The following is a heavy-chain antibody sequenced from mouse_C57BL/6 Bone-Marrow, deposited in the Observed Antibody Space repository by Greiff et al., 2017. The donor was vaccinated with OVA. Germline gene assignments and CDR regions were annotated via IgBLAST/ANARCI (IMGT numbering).Heavy chain of an antibody. Sequence: EVKLMESGAELVRPGASVKLSCTASGFNIKDDYMHWVKQRPEQGLEWIGWIDPENGDTEYASKFQGKATITADTSSNTAYLQLSSLTSEDTAVYYCTTLNWAYFDYWGQGTTLTVSS. CDR2: IDPENGDT. J-gene: IGHJ2*01. CDR1: GFNIKDDY. V-gene: IGHV14-4*01. D-gene: IGHD4-1*02. CDR3: TTLNWAYFDY.